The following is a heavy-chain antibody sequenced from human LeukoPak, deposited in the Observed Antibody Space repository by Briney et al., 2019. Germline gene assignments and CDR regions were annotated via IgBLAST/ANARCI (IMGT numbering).Heavy chain of an antibody. D-gene: IGHD4-17*01. V-gene: IGHV1-69*05. CDR1: GRTFSSYA. CDR3: ARNDYGDYALFG. CDR2: IIPIFGTA. J-gene: IGHJ4*02. Sequence: SVKVSCKASGRTFSSYAISWVRQAPGQGLEWMGGIIPIFGTANYAQKFQGRVTITTDESTSTAYMELSSLRSEDTAVYYCARNDYGDYALFGWGQGTLVTVSS.